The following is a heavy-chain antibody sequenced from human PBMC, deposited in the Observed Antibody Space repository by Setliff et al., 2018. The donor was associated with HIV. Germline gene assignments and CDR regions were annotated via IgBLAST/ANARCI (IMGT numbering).Heavy chain of an antibody. CDR2: FDPEDGET. CDR3: ARKGQQLPIDY. CDR1: GYTLTELS. Sequence: GASVKVSCKISGYTLTELSIHWVRQAPGKGLEWMANFDPEDGETFYAQKFQGRLTMTEDTSTDTAYMELGSLRSDDTAMYFCARKGQQLPIDYWGQGTLVTVSS. D-gene: IGHD6-13*01. V-gene: IGHV1-24*01. J-gene: IGHJ4*02.